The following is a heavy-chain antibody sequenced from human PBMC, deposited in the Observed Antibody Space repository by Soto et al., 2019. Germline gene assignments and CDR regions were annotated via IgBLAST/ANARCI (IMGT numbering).Heavy chain of an antibody. V-gene: IGHV3-30*18. CDR2: ISYDGSNK. CDR1: GFTFSSYG. J-gene: IGHJ3*02. CDR3: AKKWHIWGSYRLGDAFDI. D-gene: IGHD3-16*02. Sequence: QVQLVESGGGVVQPGRSLRLSCAASGFTFSSYGMHWVRQAPGKGLEWVAVISYDGSNKYYADYVKGRFTISRDNSKNTLYLQMNSLRAEDTAVYYCAKKWHIWGSYRLGDAFDIWGQGTMVTVSS.